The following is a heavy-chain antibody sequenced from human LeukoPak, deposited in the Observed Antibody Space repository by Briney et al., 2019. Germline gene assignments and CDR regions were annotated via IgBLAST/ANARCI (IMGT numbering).Heavy chain of an antibody. V-gene: IGHV3-9*01. Sequence: PGRSLRLSCAASGFTFDDYAMHWVRQAPGKGLEWVSGISWNSGSIGYADSVKGRFTISRDNAKNSLYLQMNSLRAEDTALYYCAKDTHYYYHGMDVWGQGTTVTVSS. CDR3: AKDTHYYYHGMDV. CDR1: GFTFDDYA. CDR2: ISWNSGSI. J-gene: IGHJ6*02.